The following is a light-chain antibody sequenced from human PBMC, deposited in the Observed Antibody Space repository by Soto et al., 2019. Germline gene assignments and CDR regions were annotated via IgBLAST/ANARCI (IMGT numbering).Light chain of an antibody. CDR2: DAS. Sequence: EIVLTQSPGTLSLSPGERATLSCRASQSVSSSYLAWYKQKPGQAPRLLIYDASSRATRIPDRFSGSGSGTDFTLTISRLEPEDFAVYYCQQYGSSGWTFGQGTKVEIK. V-gene: IGKV3-20*01. CDR3: QQYGSSGWT. J-gene: IGKJ1*01. CDR1: QSVSSSY.